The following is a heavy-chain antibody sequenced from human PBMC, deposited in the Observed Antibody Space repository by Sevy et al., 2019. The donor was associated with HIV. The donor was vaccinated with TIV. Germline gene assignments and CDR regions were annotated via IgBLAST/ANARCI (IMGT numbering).Heavy chain of an antibody. Sequence: GGSLRLSCAASGFTFRNSGMHWVRQSPGKGLEWVASIFSDGITTYYGDSVKGRFTVFRDNSKSTLYMQMNSLRVEDTAVNYCARESPSDWYLDSWGQGSQVTVSS. CDR3: ARESPSDWYLDS. V-gene: IGHV3-33*01. D-gene: IGHD6-19*01. CDR1: GFTFRNSG. J-gene: IGHJ4*02. CDR2: IFSDGITT.